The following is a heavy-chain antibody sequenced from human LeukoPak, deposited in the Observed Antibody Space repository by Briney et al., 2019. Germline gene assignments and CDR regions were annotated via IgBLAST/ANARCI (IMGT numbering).Heavy chain of an antibody. CDR2: IYHSGST. J-gene: IGHJ3*02. Sequence: PSETLSLTCTVSGGSISSGGYYWSWIRQPPGKGLEWIGYIYHSGSTYYNPSLKSRVTISVDTSKNQFSLKLSSVTAADTAVYYCASRSYYADAFDIWGQGTMVTVSS. CDR3: ASRSYYADAFDI. V-gene: IGHV4-30-2*02. CDR1: GGSISSGGYY. D-gene: IGHD3-10*01.